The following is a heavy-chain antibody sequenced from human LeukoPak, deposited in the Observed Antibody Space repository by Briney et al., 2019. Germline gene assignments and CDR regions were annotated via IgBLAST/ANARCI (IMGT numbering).Heavy chain of an antibody. J-gene: IGHJ4*02. V-gene: IGHV3-33*01. CDR1: GFTFSYYG. CDR3: ARGDYGGDYFDY. CDR2: IWSDGSNK. D-gene: IGHD4-23*01. Sequence: GRSLRLSCAASGFTFSYYGMHWVRQAPGKGLEWLAVIWSDGSNKYYADSAKGRFTISRDNAKNSLYLQMNSLRAEDTAVYYCARGDYGGDYFDYWGQGTLVTVSS.